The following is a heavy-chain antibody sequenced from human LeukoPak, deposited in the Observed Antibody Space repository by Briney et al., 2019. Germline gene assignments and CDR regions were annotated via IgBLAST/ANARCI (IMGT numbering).Heavy chain of an antibody. CDR3: ARGPTLYDSSGYYYVWGYFDY. D-gene: IGHD3-22*01. Sequence: GGSLRLSCAAPGFTFSDYYMSWIRQAPGKGVEWGSYICSRGSTIYYADSVKSRFTISRDNAKNSLYLQMNSLRAEDTAVYYCARGPTLYDSSGYYYVWGYFDYWGRGTLVTVSS. CDR2: ICSRGSTI. J-gene: IGHJ4*02. CDR1: GFTFSDYY. V-gene: IGHV3-11*01.